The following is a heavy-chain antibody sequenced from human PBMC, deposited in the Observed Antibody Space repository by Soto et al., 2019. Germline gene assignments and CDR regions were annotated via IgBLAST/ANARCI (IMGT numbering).Heavy chain of an antibody. Sequence: GASVKVSCKASGYTFTSYAMHWVRQAPGQRLEWMGWINAGIGDTEYSEKFQGRVTITRDTSTCTAYMELRSLTSEDTAIYYCAKNGQPPYYYYGMDVWGQGTTVTVSS. CDR2: INAGIGDT. V-gene: IGHV1-3*01. J-gene: IGHJ6*02. CDR3: AKNGQPPYYYYGMDV. D-gene: IGHD2-8*01. CDR1: GYTFTSYA.